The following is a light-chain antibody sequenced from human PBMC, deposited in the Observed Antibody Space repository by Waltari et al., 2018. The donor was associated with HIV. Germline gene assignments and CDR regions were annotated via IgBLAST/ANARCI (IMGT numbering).Light chain of an antibody. CDR2: QDD. V-gene: IGLV3-1*01. Sequence: SDELTQPPSVSVSPGQTASITCSGDKLGDKYVCWYQQKPGQSPVVDIYQDDKRPSGIPERFSGSNSGNTATLTISGTQAMDEADYYCQAWDSSTEVFGGGTKLTV. CDR1: KLGDKY. CDR3: QAWDSSTEV. J-gene: IGLJ2*01.